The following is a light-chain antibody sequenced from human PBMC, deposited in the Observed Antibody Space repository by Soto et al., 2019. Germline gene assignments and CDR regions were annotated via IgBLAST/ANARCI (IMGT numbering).Light chain of an antibody. V-gene: IGKV3-20*01. J-gene: IGKJ5*01. CDR3: QQYVSSQIT. CDR2: GAS. Sequence: EIVYTQSPGTLSLSPGERAALSCGASQSVGSSYLAWYQQKPGQAPRLLIYGASSRATGIPDRFSGSGSGTDFTLTISRLEPEDFAVYYCQQYVSSQITFGQGTRLEIK. CDR1: QSVGSSY.